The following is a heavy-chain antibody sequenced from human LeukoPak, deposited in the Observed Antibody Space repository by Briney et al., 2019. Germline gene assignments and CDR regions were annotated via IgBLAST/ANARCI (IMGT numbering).Heavy chain of an antibody. V-gene: IGHV3-33*01. D-gene: IGHD2-21*02. CDR3: ARDRDPLLFDY. J-gene: IGHJ4*02. Sequence: GRSLRLSCAATGFTFSSYGMHWVRQAPGKGLEWVAVIWYDGSNKYYADSVKGRFTISRDNSKNTLYLQMNSLRAEDTAVEYCARDRDPLLFDYWGQGTLVTVSS. CDR2: IWYDGSNK. CDR1: GFTFSSYG.